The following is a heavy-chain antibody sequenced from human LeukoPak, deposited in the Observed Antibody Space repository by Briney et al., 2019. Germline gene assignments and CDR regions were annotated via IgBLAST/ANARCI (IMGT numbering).Heavy chain of an antibody. CDR3: ARRKVTVYYYGSGSQYYFDY. CDR2: INHSGST. Sequence: SETLSLTCAVYGGSFSGYYWSWIRQPPGKGLEWIGEINHSGSTNYNPSLKSRVTISVDTSKNQFSLKLSSVTAADTAVYYCARRKVTVYYYGSGSQYYFDYWGQGTLVTVSS. D-gene: IGHD3-10*01. V-gene: IGHV4-34*01. CDR1: GGSFSGYY. J-gene: IGHJ4*02.